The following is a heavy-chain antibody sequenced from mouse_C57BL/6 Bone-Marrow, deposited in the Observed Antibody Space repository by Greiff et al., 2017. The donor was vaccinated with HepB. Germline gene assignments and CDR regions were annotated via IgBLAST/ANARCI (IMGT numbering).Heavy chain of an antibody. CDR2: IHPNSGST. D-gene: IGHD1-1*01. CDR3: AWSCGSSSAWFAY. V-gene: IGHV1-64*01. J-gene: IGHJ3*01. CDR1: GYTFTSYW. Sequence: QVQLQQPGAELVKPGASVKLSCKASGYTFTSYWMHWVKQRPGQGLEWIGMIHPNSGSTNYNEKFKSKATLTVDKSSSTAYMQISSLTSEDSAVYYCAWSCGSSSAWFAYWDQGTLVTVSA.